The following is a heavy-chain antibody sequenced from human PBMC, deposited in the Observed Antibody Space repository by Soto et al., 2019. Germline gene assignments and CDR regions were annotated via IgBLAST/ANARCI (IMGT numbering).Heavy chain of an antibody. V-gene: IGHV3-23*01. J-gene: IGHJ4*02. CDR1: GFTFSNYA. CDR2: ISGGVDST. CDR3: AKAPVRFGELHFDY. Sequence: EVQLLESGGGLVQPGGSLRLSCAASGFTFSNYAMSWVRQAPGKGLEWVSGISGGVDSTYYADSVKGRFTISRDNSKNTLYLQMNSQRAEDTAVYYCAKAPVRFGELHFDYWGQGALVTVSS. D-gene: IGHD3-10*01.